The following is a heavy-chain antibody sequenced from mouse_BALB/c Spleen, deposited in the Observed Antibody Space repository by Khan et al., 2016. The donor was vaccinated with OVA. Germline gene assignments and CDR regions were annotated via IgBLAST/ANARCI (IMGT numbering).Heavy chain of an antibody. Sequence: QVQLQQPGTELVRPGTSVKLSCKASGYTFTSYWRNWIKQRPEQGLEWIGRIDPYDSETHYNHMFKDKAILTVDKSSITAYMQLSSLTSEDYAVYYCARNPFAYWGQGTLVTVSA. CDR3: ARNPFAY. CDR1: GYTFTSYW. V-gene: IGHV1-52*01. CDR2: IDPYDSET. J-gene: IGHJ3*01.